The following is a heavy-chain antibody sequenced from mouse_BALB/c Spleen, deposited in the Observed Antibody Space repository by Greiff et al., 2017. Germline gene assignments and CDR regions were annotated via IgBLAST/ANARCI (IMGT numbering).Heavy chain of an antibody. V-gene: IGHV3-2*02. CDR2: ISYSGST. D-gene: IGHD1-1*01. Sequence: EVKLQESGPGLVKPSQSLSLTCTVTGYSITSDYAWNWIRQFPGNKLEWMGYISYSGSTSYNPSLKSRISITRDTSKNQFFLQLNSVTTEDTATYYCARNYGSSYDWYFDVWGAGTTVTVSS. CDR3: ARNYGSSYDWYFDV. CDR1: GYSITSDYA. J-gene: IGHJ1*01.